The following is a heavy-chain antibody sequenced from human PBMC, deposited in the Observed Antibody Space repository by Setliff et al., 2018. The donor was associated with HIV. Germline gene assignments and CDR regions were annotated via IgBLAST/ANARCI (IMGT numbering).Heavy chain of an antibody. CDR3: ARPRGFDSFDV. CDR2: INPNTGDT. D-gene: IGHD3-10*01. Sequence: ASVKVSCKASGYTFTDYFIHWVRQAPGQGLEWMGWINPNTGDTKIPRTFRGIFTMTRDTSINTAYMELSRLRSDDTAVYYRARPRGFDSFDVWGQGTMVTVSS. V-gene: IGHV1-2*02. J-gene: IGHJ3*01. CDR1: GYTFTDYF.